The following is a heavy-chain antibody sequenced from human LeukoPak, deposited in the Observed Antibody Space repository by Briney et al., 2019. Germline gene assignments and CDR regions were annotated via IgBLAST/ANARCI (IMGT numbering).Heavy chain of an antibody. V-gene: IGHV4-38-2*02. CDR2: IYYSGST. D-gene: IGHD5-24*01. CDR1: GYSISSGYY. J-gene: IGHJ5*02. Sequence: SETLSLTCTVSGYSISSGYYWAWVRQPPGKGLEWIGSIYYSGSTYYNPSLKSRVTISLDTSKNQFSLRLRSVTAADTAVYYCARDNSVRDEAWWFNPWGQGTLVTVSS. CDR3: ARDNSVRDEAWWFNP.